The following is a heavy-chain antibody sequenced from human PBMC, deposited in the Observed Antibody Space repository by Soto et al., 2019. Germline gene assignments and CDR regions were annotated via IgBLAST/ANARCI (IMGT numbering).Heavy chain of an antibody. CDR2: TFVTGAT. V-gene: IGHV4-61*01. Sequence: QVQLQESGPGLVKSSETLSLICFVSGEALGSGQSYWNWIRQSPGKGLEWIGPTFVTGATKYSASLKSRVTMSVDTSKSQISLTLTSVTAADSATYFCARGRSDSAGSSFGSRMDVWGQGATVTVSS. CDR3: ARGRSDSAGSSFGSRMDV. J-gene: IGHJ6*02. D-gene: IGHD2-15*01. CDR1: GEALGSGQSY.